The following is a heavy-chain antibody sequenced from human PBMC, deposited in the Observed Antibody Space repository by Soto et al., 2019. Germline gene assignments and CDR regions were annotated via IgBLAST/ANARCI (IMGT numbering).Heavy chain of an antibody. CDR2: IYQSGST. V-gene: IGHV4-30-2*01. CDR1: GGSISSGGYS. Sequence: QLQLQESGSGLVKPSQTLSLTCAVSGGSISSGGYSWSWIRQPPGKGLEWIGYIYQSGSTYYNPSLKSRVTISVARSKTQFSLKLSSVTAADTAVYYCARTESGTFAPWGQGTLVTVSS. J-gene: IGHJ5*02. D-gene: IGHD1-7*01. CDR3: ARTESGTFAP.